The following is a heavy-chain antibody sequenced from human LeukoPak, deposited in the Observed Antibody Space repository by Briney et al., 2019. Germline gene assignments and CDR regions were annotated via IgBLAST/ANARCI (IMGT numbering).Heavy chain of an antibody. V-gene: IGHV1-46*03. CDR2: INPSGGST. CDR1: GYTFTSYY. D-gene: IGHD6-13*01. J-gene: IGHJ4*02. Sequence: ASVKVSCTASGYTFTSYYMHWVRQAPGQGLEWMGIINPSGGSTSYAQKFQGRVTMTRDTSTSTVYMELSSLRSEDTAVYYCYIAAAGTLDYWGQGTLVTVSS. CDR3: YIAAAGTLDY.